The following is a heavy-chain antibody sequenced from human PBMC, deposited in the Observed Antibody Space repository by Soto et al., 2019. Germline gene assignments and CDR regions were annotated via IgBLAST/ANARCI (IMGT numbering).Heavy chain of an antibody. D-gene: IGHD3-22*01. J-gene: IGHJ4*02. Sequence: QVQLVESGGGVVQPGRSLRLSCAASGLTFSSYGMHWVRQAPGKGLEWVAVIWYDGSNKYYADSVKGRFTISRDNSKNTLYLEMNSLRAEDTAVYYCARGDYYDSSGYYYYDYWGQGTLVTVSS. CDR2: IWYDGSNK. CDR1: GLTFSSYG. CDR3: ARGDYYDSSGYYYYDY. V-gene: IGHV3-33*01.